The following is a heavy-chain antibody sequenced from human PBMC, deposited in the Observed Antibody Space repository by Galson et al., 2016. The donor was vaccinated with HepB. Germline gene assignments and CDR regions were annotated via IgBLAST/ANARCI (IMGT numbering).Heavy chain of an antibody. CDR2: INFSGIT. CDR3: ARGRKGVQGIYDQYFYMDV. V-gene: IGHV4-59*01. J-gene: IGHJ6*03. CDR1: GHSINGYH. Sequence: SETLSLTCTVSGHSINGYHWSWIRLTPGKGREWIGYINFSGITKYNPSIRGRVTKSVETSRNHLSLKMSSVTAAYTAVFYCARGRKGVQGIYDQYFYMDVWRKGTTVPVSS. D-gene: IGHD1-1*01.